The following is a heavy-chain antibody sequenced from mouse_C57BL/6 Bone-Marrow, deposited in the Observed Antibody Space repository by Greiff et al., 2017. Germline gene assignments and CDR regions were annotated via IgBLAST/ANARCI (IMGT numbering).Heavy chain of an antibody. CDR2: IDPENGDT. V-gene: IGHV14-4*01. CDR1: GFNIKDDY. CDR3: TTEGWLLPWYFDV. J-gene: IGHJ1*03. Sequence: EVQGVESGAELVRPGASVKLSCTASGFNIKDDYMHWVKQRPEQGLEWIGWIDPENGDTEYASKFQGKATITADTSSNTAYLQLSSLTSEDTAVYYCTTEGWLLPWYFDVWGTGTTVTVSS. D-gene: IGHD2-3*01.